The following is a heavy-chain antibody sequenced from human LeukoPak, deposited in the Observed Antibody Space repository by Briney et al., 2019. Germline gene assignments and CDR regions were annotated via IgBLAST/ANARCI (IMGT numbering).Heavy chain of an antibody. CDR2: IYSGGST. J-gene: IGHJ4*02. V-gene: IGHV3-53*01. Sequence: GGSLRLSCAASGFTVSSNYMSWVRQAPGKGLEWVSVIYSGGSTYYADSVKGRFTISRDNSKNTLYLQMNSLRAEDTAVYYCARLYGPELPFDYWGQGTLVTVSS. CDR3: ARLYGPELPFDY. D-gene: IGHD1-7*01. CDR1: GFTVSSNY.